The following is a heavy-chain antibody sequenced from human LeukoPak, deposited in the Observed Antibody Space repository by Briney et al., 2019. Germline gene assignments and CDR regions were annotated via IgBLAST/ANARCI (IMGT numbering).Heavy chain of an antibody. CDR3: ARTYSSSSQYYYYMDV. V-gene: IGHV4-38-2*01. CDR1: AYSISSGYY. CDR2: IYHSGST. D-gene: IGHD6-6*01. J-gene: IGHJ6*03. Sequence: SETLSLTCSVSAYSISSGYYWGWIRQPSGKGLEWIGTIYHSGSTYYNPSLKSRVTISVDTSKNQFSLNLSSVTAADTAVYYCARTYSSSSQYYYYMDVWGKGTTVTVSS.